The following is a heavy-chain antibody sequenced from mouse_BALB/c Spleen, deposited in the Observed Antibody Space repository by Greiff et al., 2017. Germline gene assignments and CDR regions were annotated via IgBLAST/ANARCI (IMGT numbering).Heavy chain of an antibody. CDR1: GFTFSSYT. CDR2: ISNGGGST. CDR3: ARRWGDSYAMDY. Sequence: EVQVVESGGGLVQPGGSLKLSCAASGFTFSSYTMSWVRQTPEKRLEWVAYISNGGGSTYYPDTVKGRFTISRDNAKNTLYLQMSSLKSEDTAMYYCARRWGDSYAMDYWGQGTSVTVSS. J-gene: IGHJ4*01. V-gene: IGHV5-12-2*01.